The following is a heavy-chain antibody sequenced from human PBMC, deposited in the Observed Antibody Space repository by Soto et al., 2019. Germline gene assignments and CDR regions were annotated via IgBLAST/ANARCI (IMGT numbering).Heavy chain of an antibody. J-gene: IGHJ4*02. CDR3: ARDSVLRITMVREFDY. V-gene: IGHV1-46*03. CDR1: GYTFTSYY. CDR2: INPSGGST. Sequence: ASVKVSCKASGYTFTSYYMHWVRQAPGQGLEWMGIINPSGGSTSYAQKFQGGVTMTRDTSTSTVYMELSSLRSEDTAVYYCARDSVLRITMVREFDYWGQGTLVTVSS. D-gene: IGHD3-10*01.